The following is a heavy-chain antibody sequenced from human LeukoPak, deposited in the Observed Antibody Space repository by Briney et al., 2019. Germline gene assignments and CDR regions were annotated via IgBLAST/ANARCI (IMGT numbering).Heavy chain of an antibody. CDR3: ARLRWFGEGEHGLDI. J-gene: IGHJ3*02. Sequence: ASVTVSCKASGYTFTSYDINWVRQATGQGLEWMGWINPYTGNTNYAQNLQGRVTMTTDTSTSTAYMELRSLISDDTALYYCARLRWFGEGEHGLDIWGQGTMVTVSS. CDR2: INPYTGNT. V-gene: IGHV1-18*01. D-gene: IGHD3-10*01. CDR1: GYTFTSYD.